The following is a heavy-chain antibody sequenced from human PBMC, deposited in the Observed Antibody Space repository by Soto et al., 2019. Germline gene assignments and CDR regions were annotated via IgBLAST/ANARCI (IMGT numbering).Heavy chain of an antibody. D-gene: IGHD5-18*01. CDR1: GGSISSSSYY. CDR2: IYYSGST. Sequence: ASETLSLTCTFSGGSISSSSYYWGWIRQPPGKGLEWIGSIYYSGSTYYNPSLKSRPTISMDTSKNQFSLNLSSVTAADTAVYYCARDTYGYAAVVWGQGTLVTVSS. J-gene: IGHJ4*02. V-gene: IGHV4-39*07. CDR3: ARDTYGYAAVV.